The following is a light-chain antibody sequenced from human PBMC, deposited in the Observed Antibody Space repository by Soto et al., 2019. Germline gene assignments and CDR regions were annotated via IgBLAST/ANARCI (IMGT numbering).Light chain of an antibody. CDR3: QQRNNCPTRT. J-gene: IGKJ1*01. CDR2: DAS. CDR1: QSISVC. V-gene: IGKV3-11*01. Sequence: EIVLTQSPATLSSSPGERATISCRASQSISVCFALYQQKPGQAPRLLIYDASNMATGIPARFSGSGSGTDFTLTISSLEPQDSAGYYCQQRNNCPTRTFGQGTKMEIK.